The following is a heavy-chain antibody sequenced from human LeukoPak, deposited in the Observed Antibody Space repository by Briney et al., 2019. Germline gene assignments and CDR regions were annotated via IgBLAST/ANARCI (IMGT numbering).Heavy chain of an antibody. J-gene: IGHJ4*02. D-gene: IGHD5-12*01. Sequence: GGSLRLSCAASGFTFSSYAMSWVRQAPGRGLEWVSAISGSGGSTYYADSVKGRFTISRDNSKNTLYLQMNSLRAEDTAVYYCAKDPTNTWYFDYWGQGTLVTVSS. V-gene: IGHV3-23*01. CDR3: AKDPTNTWYFDY. CDR1: GFTFSSYA. CDR2: ISGSGGST.